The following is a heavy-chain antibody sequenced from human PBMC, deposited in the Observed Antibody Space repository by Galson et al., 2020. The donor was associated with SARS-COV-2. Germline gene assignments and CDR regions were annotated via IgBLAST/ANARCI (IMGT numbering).Heavy chain of an antibody. V-gene: IGHV1-18*01. CDR2: IIPYNGNT. D-gene: IGHD6-13*01. Sequence: ASVKVSCKASGYTFTTYGISWVRQAPGQGLEWMGWIIPYNGNTNYALKLQGRVTMTTDTSTSTAYMELRSLRSDDTAVYYCARSKWSGSSWPYFDYWGQGTLVTVSS. CDR3: ARSKWSGSSWPYFDY. CDR1: GYTFTTYG. J-gene: IGHJ4*02.